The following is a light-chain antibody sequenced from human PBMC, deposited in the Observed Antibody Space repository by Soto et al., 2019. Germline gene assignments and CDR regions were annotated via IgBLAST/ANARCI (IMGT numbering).Light chain of an antibody. J-gene: IGKJ1*01. CDR2: RAS. V-gene: IGKV1-5*03. CDR3: QQYNSLSWT. Sequence: DIQMTQSPSTLSASVGDRVTITCRASQTINTWLAWYQQISGKAPKLLIYRASTLQTGVPSRFSGSGSGTEFTLTISGLQPDDFATYYCQQYNSLSWTFGQGTTVEIK. CDR1: QTINTW.